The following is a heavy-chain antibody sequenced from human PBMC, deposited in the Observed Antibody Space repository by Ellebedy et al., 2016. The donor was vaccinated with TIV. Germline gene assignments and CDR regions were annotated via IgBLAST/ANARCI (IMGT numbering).Heavy chain of an antibody. Sequence: AASVKVSCKASGYSFTRYYIHWVRQAPGQGLEWMAVSNPSGTDTRYAQKFQGRVTMTRDTSTTTVYMELSSLRSEDTAVYYCARESQDSSYDSTGYDYWGQGTLVSVSS. CDR2: SNPSGTDT. CDR1: GYSFTRYY. V-gene: IGHV1-46*01. CDR3: ARESQDSSYDSTGYDY. D-gene: IGHD3-22*01. J-gene: IGHJ4*02.